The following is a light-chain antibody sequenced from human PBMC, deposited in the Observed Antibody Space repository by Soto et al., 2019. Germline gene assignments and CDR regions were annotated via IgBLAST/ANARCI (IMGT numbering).Light chain of an antibody. J-gene: IGKJ1*01. CDR2: DAS. V-gene: IGKV1D-16*01. CDR1: QGISSW. Sequence: DIQMTQSPSSLSASVGDRVTITCRASQGISSWLAWYQQKPEKAPKLLIYDASSLESGVPSRFSGSASGTEFTLTITSLQPDDFATYYCQQYNTYWETFGQGTKVDIK. CDR3: QQYNTYWET.